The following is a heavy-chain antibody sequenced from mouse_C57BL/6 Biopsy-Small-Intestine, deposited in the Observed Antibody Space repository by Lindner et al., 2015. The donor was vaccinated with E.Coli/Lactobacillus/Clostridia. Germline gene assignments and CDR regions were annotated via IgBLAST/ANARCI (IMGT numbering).Heavy chain of an antibody. Sequence: SVKVSCKVSGDNLINLSMHWVRQTSGKGLEWMGGFNPEETETIYAQKFQGRVTMTEDTSTDTAYMELSDLRSEDTAVYYCATGNILTGYYKSDWFDPWGQGTLVTVSS. CDR1: GDNLINLS. CDR2: FNPEETET. D-gene: IGHD1-1*01. V-gene: IGHV1-74*01. CDR3: ATGNILTGYYKSDWFDP. J-gene: IGHJ4*01.